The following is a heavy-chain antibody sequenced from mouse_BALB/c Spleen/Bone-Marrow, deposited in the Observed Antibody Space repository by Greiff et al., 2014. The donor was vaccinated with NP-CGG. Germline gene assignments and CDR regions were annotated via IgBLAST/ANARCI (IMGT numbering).Heavy chain of an antibody. Sequence: EVKLEESGGGLVKPGGSLELSCAASGFTFSDFYMYWVRQTPEKRLEWVATISDGGSYIYYPDSVKGRFTISRDDAKNNLYLQMSSLKSEDTAMYYCTRDRGVQGYAMDYWGQGTSVTVSS. J-gene: IGHJ4*01. D-gene: IGHD2-14*01. V-gene: IGHV5-4*02. CDR1: GFTFSDFY. CDR3: TRDRGVQGYAMDY. CDR2: ISDGGSYI.